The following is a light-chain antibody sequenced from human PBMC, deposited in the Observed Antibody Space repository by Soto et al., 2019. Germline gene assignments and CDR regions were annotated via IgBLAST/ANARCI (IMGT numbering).Light chain of an antibody. Sequence: DIQMTQSPSTLSASVGDRVAITCRASQTINSKLAWYQKKPGKAPKLLISDAYRLESRVPSQFSGSGSGTEFTLTIGGLQPDDFATYYCHQYDTYFRSTCGQGTTLDIK. CDR2: DAY. CDR1: QTINSK. J-gene: IGKJ2*01. V-gene: IGKV1-5*01. CDR3: HQYDTYFRST.